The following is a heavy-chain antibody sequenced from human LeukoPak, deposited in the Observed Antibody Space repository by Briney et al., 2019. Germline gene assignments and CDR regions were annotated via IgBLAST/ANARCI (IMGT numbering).Heavy chain of an antibody. Sequence: PGGSLRLSCAASGFTFSSYEMNWVRQAPGKGLEWVSYISSSDSATYYADSVKGRFTISRDNAKKSLYLQMISLRVEDTAVYYCARGVIVVVAIIMDVWGKGTTVTVSS. J-gene: IGHJ6*04. CDR2: ISSSDSAT. V-gene: IGHV3-48*03. CDR3: ARGVIVVVAIIMDV. CDR1: GFTFSSYE. D-gene: IGHD3-22*01.